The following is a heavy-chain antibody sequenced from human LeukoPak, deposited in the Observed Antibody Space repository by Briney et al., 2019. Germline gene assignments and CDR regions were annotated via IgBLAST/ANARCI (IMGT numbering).Heavy chain of an antibody. CDR1: GGSISSGGYY. CDR3: ARLIVVVPAAIYWFDP. J-gene: IGHJ5*02. V-gene: IGHV4-31*03. CDR2: IYYSGST. Sequence: SETLSLTSTVSGGSISSGGYYWSWIRQHPGKGLEWIGYIYYSGSTYYNPSLKSRVTISVDTSKNQFSLKLSSVTAADTAVYYCARLIVVVPAAIYWFDPWGQGTLVTVSS. D-gene: IGHD2-2*01.